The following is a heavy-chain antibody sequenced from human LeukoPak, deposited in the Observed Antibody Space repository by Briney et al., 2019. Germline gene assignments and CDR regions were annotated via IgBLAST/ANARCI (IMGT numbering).Heavy chain of an antibody. J-gene: IGHJ4*02. CDR2: ILSDGSNK. CDR1: GLSFSSYG. D-gene: IGHD3-22*01. V-gene: IGHV3-30*18. CDR3: AKGVSIVVVGIDY. Sequence: GGSLRLSCAASGLSFSSYGMHWVRQAPGKGLEWVAVILSDGSNKHYADSVEGRFTISRDHSKNTLYLQMNSLRAEDTAVYYCAKGVSIVVVGIDYWGQGTLVTVSS.